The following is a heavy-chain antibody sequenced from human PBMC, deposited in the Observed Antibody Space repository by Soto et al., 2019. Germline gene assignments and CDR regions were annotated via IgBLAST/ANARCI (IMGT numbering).Heavy chain of an antibody. CDR2: ISYDGSNK. V-gene: IGHV3-30-3*02. J-gene: IGHJ3*02. D-gene: IGHD3-3*01. CDR1: GFTFSSYA. Sequence: GGSLRLSCAASGFTFSSYAMHWVRQAPGKGLEWVAVISYDGSNKYYADSVKGRFTISRDNSKNTLYLQMNSLRAEDTAVYYCAKGETYYDFWSGSQGAFDIWGQGTMVTVSS. CDR3: AKGETYYDFWSGSQGAFDI.